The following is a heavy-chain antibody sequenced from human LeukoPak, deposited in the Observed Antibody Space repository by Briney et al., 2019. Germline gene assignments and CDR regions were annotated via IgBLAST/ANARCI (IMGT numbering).Heavy chain of an antibody. J-gene: IGHJ6*02. CDR3: TRESIYCSSTSCYSPYGLGV. D-gene: IGHD2-2*02. V-gene: IGHV3-23*01. CDR2: IRDTGSST. CDR1: GFTFSSYA. Sequence: GGSLRLSCAASGFTFSSYAMRWVRYAPGKGPDGVAGIRDTGSSTYYADSAQGRFTISRDNVKNTLYLQMNSLRDDDAAIYYCTRESIYCSSTSCYSPYGLGVWGQGNTVTVSS.